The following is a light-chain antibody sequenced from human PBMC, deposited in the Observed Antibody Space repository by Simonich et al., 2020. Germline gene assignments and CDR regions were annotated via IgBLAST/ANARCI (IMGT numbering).Light chain of an antibody. CDR1: QSVSSY. V-gene: IGKV3-15*01. CDR2: DAS. Sequence: EIVLTQSPATLSLSPGERATLSCRASQSVSSYLAGYQQKPGQAPRLLIYDASTRATGIPARFSGSGSGTEFTLTISSLQSEDFAVYYCQQYNNWPPTFGGGTKVEIK. CDR3: QQYNNWPPT. J-gene: IGKJ4*01.